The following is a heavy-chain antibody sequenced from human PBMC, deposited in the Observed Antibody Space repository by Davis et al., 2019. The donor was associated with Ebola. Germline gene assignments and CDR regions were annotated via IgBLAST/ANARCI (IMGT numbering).Heavy chain of an antibody. CDR3: ATGIFDLGGIWYFDL. CDR1: GGAFSSYT. D-gene: IGHD3-16*01. CDR2: IIPILGIA. V-gene: IGHV1-69*02. J-gene: IGHJ2*01. Sequence: AASVKVSCKASGGAFSSYTISWVRQAPGQRLEWMGRIIPILGIANYAQKFQGRVTITADKSTSTAYMEMSSLRSEDTAVYYCATGIFDLGGIWYFDLWGRGTLVTVSS.